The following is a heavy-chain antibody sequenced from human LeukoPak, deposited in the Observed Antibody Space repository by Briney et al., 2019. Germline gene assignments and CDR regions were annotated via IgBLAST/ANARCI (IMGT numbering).Heavy chain of an antibody. Sequence: SGGSLRLSCAASGFTFSDHYMDWVRQAPGKGLEWVGRTRNKANSYTTEYAASVKGRFTISRDDSKNSLYLQMNSLKTEDTAVYYCARTGGVYGMDVWGQGTTVTVS. V-gene: IGHV3-72*01. CDR3: ARTGGVYGMDV. CDR1: GFTFSDHY. J-gene: IGHJ6*02. CDR2: TRNKANSYTT.